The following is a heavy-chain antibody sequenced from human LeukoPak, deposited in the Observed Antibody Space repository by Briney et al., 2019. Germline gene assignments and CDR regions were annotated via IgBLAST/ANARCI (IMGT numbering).Heavy chain of an antibody. CDR1: GYTLTELS. V-gene: IGHV1-46*01. J-gene: IGHJ4*02. CDR3: ARSRAYYFDY. Sequence: GASVKVSCKVSGYTLTELSMHWVRQAPGKGLEWMGSINPAGGSTTYTQKFKGRVSVTRDMSTSSVRLELSSLKPEDTAVYYCARSRAYYFDYWGQGTLVTVSS. CDR2: INPAGGST.